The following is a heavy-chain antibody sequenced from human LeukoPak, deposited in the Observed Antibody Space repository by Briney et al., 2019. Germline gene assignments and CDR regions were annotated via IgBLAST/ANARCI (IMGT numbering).Heavy chain of an antibody. CDR3: TGYSSGWLYFDY. V-gene: IGHV3-30*04. Sequence: GGSLRLSCTASGFTFSNYAIHWVRQAPGKGLEWVAVISYDGSNKYYADSVKGRFTISRDNSKNTLYLQMNSLRAEDTAVYYCTGYSSGWLYFDYWGQGTLVTVSS. CDR2: ISYDGSNK. J-gene: IGHJ4*02. D-gene: IGHD6-19*01. CDR1: GFTFSNYA.